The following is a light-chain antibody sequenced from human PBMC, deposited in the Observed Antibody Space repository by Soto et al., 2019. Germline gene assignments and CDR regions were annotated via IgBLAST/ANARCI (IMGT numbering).Light chain of an antibody. J-gene: IGKJ1*01. CDR1: QSVSSRY. V-gene: IGKV3-20*01. CDR3: QQYGSSPEWT. Sequence: EIVLTQSPGTLSLSPGERATLSCRASQSVSSRYLAWYQQKAGQAPRLLIYGASSRATDIPDRFSGSGSGTDFTLTISRLEPEDFAVYYCQQYGSSPEWTFGQGNKVEIK. CDR2: GAS.